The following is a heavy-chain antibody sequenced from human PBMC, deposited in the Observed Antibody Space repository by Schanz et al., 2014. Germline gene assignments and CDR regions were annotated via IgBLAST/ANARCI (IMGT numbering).Heavy chain of an antibody. CDR1: TSTFTGYY. Sequence: QVQLVQSGAEVKKPGASVKVSCRASTSTFTGYYIHWVRQAPGQGLEWMGRISPNSGDTHSAQKFQGRVTMTWDRSISTANMELSRLRSDDTAVYYCARENKDYDSILNKFFHYGLDLWGQGTTVTVSS. V-gene: IGHV1-2*06. J-gene: IGHJ6*02. CDR3: ARENKDYDSILNKFFHYGLDL. D-gene: IGHD3-3*02. CDR2: ISPNSGDT.